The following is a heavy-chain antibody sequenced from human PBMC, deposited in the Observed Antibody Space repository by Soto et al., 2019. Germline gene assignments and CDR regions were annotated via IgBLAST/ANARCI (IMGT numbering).Heavy chain of an antibody. CDR3: TTTTTVTTDYFDY. J-gene: IGHJ4*02. CDR1: GFTFSNAW. V-gene: IGHV3-15*01. CDR2: IKSKTDGGTT. Sequence: GGSLRLSCAASGFTFSNAWMSWVRQAPGKGLEWVGRIKSKTDGGTTDYAAPVKGRFTISRDDSKNTLYLQMNSLKTEDTAVYYCTTTTTVTTDYFDYWGQGTLVTVSS. D-gene: IGHD4-17*01.